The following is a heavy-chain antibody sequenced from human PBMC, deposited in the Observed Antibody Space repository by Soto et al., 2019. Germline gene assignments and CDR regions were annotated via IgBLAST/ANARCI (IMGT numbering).Heavy chain of an antibody. Sequence: QVQLVESGGGVVQPGRSLRLSCAASGFTFSSYGMHWVRQAPGKGLEWVAVIWYDGSNKYYADSVKGRFTISRDNSKNTLYLQMNSLRAEDTAVYYCARDEPNDYGDDPFQHRGQGTLVTVSS. V-gene: IGHV3-33*01. J-gene: IGHJ1*01. CDR1: GFTFSSYG. CDR3: ARDEPNDYGDDPFQH. D-gene: IGHD4-17*01. CDR2: IWYDGSNK.